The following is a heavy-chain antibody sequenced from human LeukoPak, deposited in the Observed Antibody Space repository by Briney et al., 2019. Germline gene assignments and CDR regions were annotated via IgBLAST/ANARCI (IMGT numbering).Heavy chain of an antibody. J-gene: IGHJ4*02. CDR3: ARGIAAAGQIGDY. V-gene: IGHV1-2*02. D-gene: IGHD6-13*01. CDR1: GYTFTGYY. Sequence: GASVKVSCKASGYTFTGYYMHWVRQAPGQRLEWMGWINPNSGGTNYAQKFQGRVTMTRDTSISTAYMELSRLRSDDTAVYYCARGIAAAGQIGDYWGQGTLVTVSS. CDR2: INPNSGGT.